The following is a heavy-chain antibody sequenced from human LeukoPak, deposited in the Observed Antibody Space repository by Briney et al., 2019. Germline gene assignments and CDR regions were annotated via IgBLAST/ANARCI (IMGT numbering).Heavy chain of an antibody. CDR1: GGSFSGYY. CDR3: ARTSYYYYDSSGYPYYFDY. V-gene: IGHV2-70*11. Sequence: TLSLTCAVYGGSFSGYYWSWIRQPPGEALEWLARIDWDDDKYYSTSLKTRLTISKDTSKNQVVLTMTNMDPVDTATYYCARTSYYYYDSSGYPYYFDYWGQGTLVTVSS. D-gene: IGHD3-22*01. CDR2: IDWDDDK. J-gene: IGHJ4*02.